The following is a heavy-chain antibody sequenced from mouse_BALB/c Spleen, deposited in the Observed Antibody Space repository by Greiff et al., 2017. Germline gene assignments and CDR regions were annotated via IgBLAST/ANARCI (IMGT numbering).Heavy chain of an antibody. CDR3: AREDYGSFDY. Sequence: EVKLVESGGGLVQPGGSRKLSCAASGFTFSSFGMHWVRQAPEKGLEWVAYISSGSSTIYYADTVKGRFTISRDNPKNTLFLQMTSLRSEDTAMYYCAREDYGSFDYWGQGTTLTVSS. D-gene: IGHD1-2*01. V-gene: IGHV5-17*02. J-gene: IGHJ2*01. CDR2: ISSGSSTI. CDR1: GFTFSSFG.